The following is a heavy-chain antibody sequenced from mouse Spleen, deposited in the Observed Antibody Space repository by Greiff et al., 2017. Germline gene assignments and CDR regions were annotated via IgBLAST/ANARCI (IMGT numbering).Heavy chain of an antibody. Sequence: QVQLQQSGAELVRPGVSVKLSCKGSGYTFTDYAMHWVKQSPAKGLEWIGVISTYSGDASYNQKFKGKATMTVDKSSSTAYMELARLTSEDSAIYYCARGYRYDEAWFAYWGQGTLVTVSA. J-gene: IGHJ3*01. CDR2: ISTYSGDA. CDR1: GYTFTDYA. D-gene: IGHD2-14*01. CDR3: ARGYRYDEAWFAY. V-gene: IGHV1S137*01.